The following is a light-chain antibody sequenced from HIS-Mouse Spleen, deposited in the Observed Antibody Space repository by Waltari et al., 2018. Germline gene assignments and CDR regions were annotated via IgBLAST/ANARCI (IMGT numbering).Light chain of an antibody. CDR2: AAS. J-gene: IGKJ1*01. CDR3: QQLNSYPPT. V-gene: IGKV1-9*01. CDR1: QGISSY. Sequence: IQLTQSPSFLSASVGDRVTITCRASQGISSYLPWYQQKPGQAPKLLIYAASTLQSGVPSRFSGSGSGTEFTLTISSLQPEDFATYYCQQLNSYPPTFGQGTKVEIK.